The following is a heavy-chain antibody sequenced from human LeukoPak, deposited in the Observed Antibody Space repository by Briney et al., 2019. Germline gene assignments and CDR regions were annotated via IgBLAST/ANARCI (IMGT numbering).Heavy chain of an antibody. CDR3: ARVIAGYCSSTSCWNYYYYMDV. D-gene: IGHD2-2*01. CDR1: GVWISSSSYY. V-gene: IGHV4-39*07. CDR2: IYYSGST. J-gene: IGHJ6*03. Sequence: DSVSLTGTVCGVWISSSSYYWPWIHKPPGKGLEWIGSIYYSGSTYYNPSLKSRVTISVDTSKNQFSLKLSSVTAADTAVYYCARVIAGYCSSTSCWNYYYYMDVWGKGTTVTVSS.